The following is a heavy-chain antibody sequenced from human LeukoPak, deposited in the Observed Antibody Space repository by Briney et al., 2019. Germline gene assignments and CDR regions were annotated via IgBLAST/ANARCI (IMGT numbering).Heavy chain of an antibody. CDR1: GFSFSTHW. J-gene: IGHJ4*02. CDR2: INSDGTTT. V-gene: IGHV3-74*01. CDR3: ARDASGGDLPFDY. Sequence: GGSLGLSCAASGFSFSTHWMHWVRQAPGKGLVWVSRINSDGTTTAYADSVKGRFTISRDNAKNTLYLQMDSLRAEDTAVYYCARDASGGDLPFDYWGQGTLVTVSS. D-gene: IGHD2-21*02.